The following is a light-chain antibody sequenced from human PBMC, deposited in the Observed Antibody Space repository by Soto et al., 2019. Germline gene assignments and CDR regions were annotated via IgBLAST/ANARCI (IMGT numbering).Light chain of an antibody. J-gene: IGKJ1*01. CDR2: WAS. CDR1: QRVLYSSSNKNY. V-gene: IGKV4-1*01. Sequence: DIVMTQSPDSLAVSLGERATINCKSSQRVLYSSSNKNYLAWYQQKPGQPPKLLIYWASTRESGVPDRFSGSGSGTDFTLTISSLQAEDVAVYYCQQYCSSPWTFGQGTKVEIQ. CDR3: QQYCSSPWT.